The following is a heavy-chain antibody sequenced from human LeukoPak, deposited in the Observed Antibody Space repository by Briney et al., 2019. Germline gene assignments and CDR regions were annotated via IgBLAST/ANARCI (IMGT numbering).Heavy chain of an antibody. D-gene: IGHD6-13*01. CDR3: AREATGSSSGDGGYFDY. CDR2: ISSSSSYI. V-gene: IGHV3-21*01. CDR1: GFTFSSYS. J-gene: IGHJ4*02. Sequence: GGSLRLSCAASGFTFSSYSMNWVRQAPGKGLEWVSSISSSSSYIYYADSVKGRFTISRDNAKNSLYLQMNSLRAEDTAVYYCAREATGSSSGDGGYFDYWGQGTLVTVSS.